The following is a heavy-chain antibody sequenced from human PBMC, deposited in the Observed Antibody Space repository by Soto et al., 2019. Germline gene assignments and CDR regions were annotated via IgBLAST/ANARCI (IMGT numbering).Heavy chain of an antibody. Sequence: ASVKVSCKASGYTFTIYYMHWVRQAPGQGLEWMGIINPSGGSTSYAQKFQGRVTMTRDTSTSTVYMELSSLRSEDTAAYYCARRNIVVVVAATELVYYYYYYMDVWGKGTTVTVSS. CDR3: ARRNIVVVVAATELVYYYYYYMDV. V-gene: IGHV1-46*03. J-gene: IGHJ6*03. CDR2: INPSGGST. CDR1: GYTFTIYY. D-gene: IGHD2-15*01.